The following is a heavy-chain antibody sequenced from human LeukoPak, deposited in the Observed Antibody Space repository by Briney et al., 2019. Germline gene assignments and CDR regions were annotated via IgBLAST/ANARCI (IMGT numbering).Heavy chain of an antibody. CDR2: ISSSSSYI. D-gene: IGHD5-18*01. CDR3: ARDGYSYGYPDYYYYMDV. J-gene: IGHJ6*03. V-gene: IGHV3-21*01. CDR1: GFTFSSYS. Sequence: GGSLRLSCAASGFTFSSYSMNWVRQAPGKGLEWVSSISSSSSYIYYADSVKGRFTISRDNAKNSLYLQMNSLRAEDTAVYYCARDGYSYGYPDYYYYMDVWGKGTTVTVSS.